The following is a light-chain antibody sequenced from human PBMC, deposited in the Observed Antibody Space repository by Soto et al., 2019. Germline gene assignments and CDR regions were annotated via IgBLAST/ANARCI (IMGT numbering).Light chain of an antibody. CDR2: GAS. V-gene: IGKV3-20*01. Sequence: EIVLTQSPGTLSLSPGERATLSCRASQSVSNNYLAWYQRKPGQAPRLLIYGASTRATGIPDRFSGSGSGTDFTLTISRLEPEDFAVYYCQQYGSSLLTFGPGTKVDIK. CDR3: QQYGSSLLT. J-gene: IGKJ3*01. CDR1: QSVSNNY.